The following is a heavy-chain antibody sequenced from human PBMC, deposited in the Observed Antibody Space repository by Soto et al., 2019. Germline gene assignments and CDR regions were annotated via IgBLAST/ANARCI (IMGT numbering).Heavy chain of an antibody. Sequence: QVQLVQSGAEVKKPGASVRVSCKASGYSFSADSMNWVRQAPGQGLEWMGWINPNSGDTTYLQKLQGSVTMTTDTTISTAYMDLNSLRPDDTAVYYWARSSIHWGQGTLVTVSS. CDR3: ARSSIH. CDR1: GYSFSADS. J-gene: IGHJ4*02. CDR2: INPNSGDT. V-gene: IGHV1-2*02. D-gene: IGHD3-10*01.